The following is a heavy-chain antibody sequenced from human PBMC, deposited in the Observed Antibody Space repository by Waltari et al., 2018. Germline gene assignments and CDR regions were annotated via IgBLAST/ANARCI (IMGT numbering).Heavy chain of an antibody. V-gene: IGHV3-74*01. J-gene: IGHJ4*02. CDR2: INTDGSSA. D-gene: IGHD3-16*01. CDR3: ARDGGGNGYIHY. Sequence: EVPLVESGGGLVQPGGSLRLSCEASGFTLSSSYMHWVRQVPGKGLVWVSRINTDGSSANYADSVKGRFTISRDNGKNTLYLQMNSLRAEDTAVYYCARDGGGNGYIHYWGQGTLVTVSS. CDR1: GFTLSSSY.